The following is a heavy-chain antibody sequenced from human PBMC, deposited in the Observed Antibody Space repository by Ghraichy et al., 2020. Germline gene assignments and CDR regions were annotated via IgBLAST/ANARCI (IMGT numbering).Heavy chain of an antibody. Sequence: GGSLRLSCAASGFTFSSYWMHWVRQAPGKGLVWVSRINSDGSSTSYADSVKGRFTISRDNAKNTLYLQMNSLRAEDTAVYYCAREGFLGGLDYWGQGTLVTVSS. CDR3: AREGFLGGLDY. J-gene: IGHJ4*02. D-gene: IGHD3-10*01. V-gene: IGHV3-74*01. CDR1: GFTFSSYW. CDR2: INSDGSST.